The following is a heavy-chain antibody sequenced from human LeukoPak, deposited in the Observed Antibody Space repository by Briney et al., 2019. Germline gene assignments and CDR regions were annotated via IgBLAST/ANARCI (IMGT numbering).Heavy chain of an antibody. V-gene: IGHV4-59*13. J-gene: IGHJ5*02. CDR2: IYYSGST. Sequence: ESLKISCKGSGYSFTSYWIGWIRQPPGKGLEWIGYIYYSGSTNYNPSLKSRVTISVDTSKNQFSLKLSSVTAADTAVYYCACLRGSSGYYPSWFDPWGQGTLVTVSS. CDR3: ACLRGSSGYYPSWFDP. D-gene: IGHD3-22*01. CDR1: GYSFTSYW.